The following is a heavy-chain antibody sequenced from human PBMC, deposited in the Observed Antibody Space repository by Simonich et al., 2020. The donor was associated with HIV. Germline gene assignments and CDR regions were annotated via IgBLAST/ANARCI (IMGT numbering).Heavy chain of an antibody. CDR2: IYYSGST. CDR3: ARPDSSSYWYFDL. D-gene: IGHD6-13*01. V-gene: IGHV4-39*01. CDR1: GGSISSSSNY. Sequence: QLQLQESGPGLVKPSETLSLTCTVSGGSISSSSNYWGWIRQPPGKGLEWIGSIYYSGSTYYNPSLKSRVTISVETSKNQFSLKLSSVTAADTAVYYCARPDSSSYWYFDLWGRGTLVTVSS. J-gene: IGHJ2*01.